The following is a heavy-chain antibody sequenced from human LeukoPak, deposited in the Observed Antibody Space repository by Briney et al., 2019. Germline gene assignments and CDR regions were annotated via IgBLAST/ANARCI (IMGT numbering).Heavy chain of an antibody. D-gene: IGHD4-23*01. CDR2: IIPIFGTA. V-gene: IGHV1-69*05. CDR3: ARDETDYGGNLEGAFDI. Sequence: SVKVSCKASGGTFSSYAISWVRQAPGQGLEWMGGIIPIFGTANYAQKFQGRVTITTDDSTSTAYMELSSLRSEDTAVYYCARDETDYGGNLEGAFDIWGQGTMVTVSS. CDR1: GGTFSSYA. J-gene: IGHJ3*02.